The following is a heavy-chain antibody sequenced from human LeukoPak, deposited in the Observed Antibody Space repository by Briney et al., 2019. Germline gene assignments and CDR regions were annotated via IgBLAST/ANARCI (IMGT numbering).Heavy chain of an antibody. CDR3: ARVGEIAASNKGGAFDI. CDR2: ISAYNGNT. CDR1: GYTFTSYG. V-gene: IGHV1-18*01. Sequence: GASVKVSCKASGYTFTSYGISWVRQAPGQGLEWMGWISAYNGNTNYAQKLQGRVTMTTDTSTSTAYMELRSLRSDDTAVYYCARVGEIAASNKGGAFDIWAKGQWSPSLQ. D-gene: IGHD6-13*01. J-gene: IGHJ3*02.